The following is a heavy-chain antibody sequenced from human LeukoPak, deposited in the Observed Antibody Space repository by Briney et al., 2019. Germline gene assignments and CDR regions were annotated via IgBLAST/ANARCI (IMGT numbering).Heavy chain of an antibody. CDR2: ISSSTSYI. CDR1: GFTFSSYS. D-gene: IGHD4-17*01. Sequence: GGSLRLSCAASGFTFSSYSMSWVRQAPGTGLEWVSSISSSTSYIYYADSVKGRFTISRDNAKNSLYLQMNSLRAEDTAVYYCARDLMTTVTRDYWGQGTLVTVSS. CDR3: ARDLMTTVTRDY. V-gene: IGHV3-21*01. J-gene: IGHJ4*02.